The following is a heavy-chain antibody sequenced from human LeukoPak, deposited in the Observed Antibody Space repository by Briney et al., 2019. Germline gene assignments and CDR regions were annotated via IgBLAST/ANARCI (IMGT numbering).Heavy chain of an antibody. J-gene: IGHJ3*02. Sequence: ASVKVSCKVSGYTLTELSMHWVRQAPGKGLEWMGGFDPEDGETIYAQKFQGRVTMTEDTSTDTAYMELSSLRSEGTAVYYCATRRSSGYFPAFDIWGQGTMVTVSS. CDR3: ATRRSSGYFPAFDI. D-gene: IGHD3-22*01. V-gene: IGHV1-24*01. CDR2: FDPEDGET. CDR1: GYTLTELS.